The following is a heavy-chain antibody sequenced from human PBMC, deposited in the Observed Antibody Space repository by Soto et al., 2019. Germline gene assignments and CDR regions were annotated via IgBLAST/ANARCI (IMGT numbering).Heavy chain of an antibody. Sequence: QVQLQESGPGLVKPSETLSLTCSVSGGSIISHYWSWIRQPPGKGLEWIGYIHYSGSTDYNPSLKSRLTISVDTSKKQFSLQLSSVTAADTAVYYCARGGWSLDYWGQGTLVTVPS. D-gene: IGHD2-15*01. CDR3: ARGGWSLDY. CDR1: GGSIISHY. V-gene: IGHV4-59*11. CDR2: IHYSGST. J-gene: IGHJ4*02.